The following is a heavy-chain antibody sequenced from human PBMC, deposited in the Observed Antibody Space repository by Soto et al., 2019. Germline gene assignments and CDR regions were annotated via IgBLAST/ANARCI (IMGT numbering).Heavy chain of an antibody. CDR2: MYNSERT. CDR3: ARESLAHSYFDF. CDR1: GGSISGYY. V-gene: IGHV4-4*07. Sequence: QVQLQESGPGLVKPSENLSLTCTVSGGSISGYYWGWIRQPAGKGLEWIGRMYNSERTNYNPSLKSRVTMSMDTSKNQFSLKLTSVTAADTAVYFCARESLAHSYFDFRGRGALVTVSS. J-gene: IGHJ4*02.